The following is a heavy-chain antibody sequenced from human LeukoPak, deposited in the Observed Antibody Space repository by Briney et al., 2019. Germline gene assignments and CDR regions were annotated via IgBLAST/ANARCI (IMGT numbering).Heavy chain of an antibody. J-gene: IGHJ3*02. D-gene: IGHD3-22*01. Sequence: GASVKVPCKASGYTFTGYYMHWVRQAPGQGLEWMGWINPNSGGTNYAQKFQGRVTMTRDTSISTAYMELSRLRSDDTAVYYCARGALYYDSHAFDIWGQGTMVTVSS. CDR2: INPNSGGT. CDR3: ARGALYYDSHAFDI. V-gene: IGHV1-2*02. CDR1: GYTFTGYY.